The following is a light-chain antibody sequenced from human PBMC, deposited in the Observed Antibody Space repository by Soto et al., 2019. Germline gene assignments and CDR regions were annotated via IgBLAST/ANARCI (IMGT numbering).Light chain of an antibody. CDR1: QGISNY. CDR2: AAS. V-gene: IGKV1-27*01. CDR3: QQYNSYPWT. J-gene: IGKJ1*01. Sequence: IQMTQSPSSLSASVGDRVTMTCRASQGISNYLAWYQQKPGKVPKLLIYAASTLQSGVPSRFSGSGSGTDFTLTISSLQPDDFATYYCQQYNSYPWTFGQGTKVDIK.